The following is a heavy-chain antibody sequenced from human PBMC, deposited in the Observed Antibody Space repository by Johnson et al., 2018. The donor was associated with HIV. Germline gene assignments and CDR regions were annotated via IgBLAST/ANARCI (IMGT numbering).Heavy chain of an antibody. CDR2: IKSKGDGGTV. CDR1: GFTFDDYG. V-gene: IGHV3-15*01. D-gene: IGHD1-26*01. J-gene: IGHJ3*02. CDR3: ARGRPRWEPLRGGAFDI. Sequence: GQLVESGGGLVQPGGSLRLSCVASGFTFDDYGMSWVRQAPGKGLEWVGRIKSKGDGGTVDYAAPVIGRFTIFRDNSKNTLYLQMKSLRAEDTAVYYCARGRPRWEPLRGGAFDIWGQGTMVTVSS.